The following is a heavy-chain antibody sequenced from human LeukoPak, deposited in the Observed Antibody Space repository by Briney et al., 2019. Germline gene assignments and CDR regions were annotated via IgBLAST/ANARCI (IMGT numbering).Heavy chain of an antibody. V-gene: IGHV3-30*18. CDR1: GFTFSNYV. CDR2: SSYGGSSE. J-gene: IGHJ1*01. CDR3: AKASIFGDTKYFQH. D-gene: IGHD3-3*01. Sequence: PGGSLRLSCAASGFTFSNYVMFWVRQAPGKGLEWVAASSYGGSSEYYVDSVKGRFTFSRDNSKNTLYLQMNSLRAEDTAVYYCAKASIFGDTKYFQHWGQGTLVTVSS.